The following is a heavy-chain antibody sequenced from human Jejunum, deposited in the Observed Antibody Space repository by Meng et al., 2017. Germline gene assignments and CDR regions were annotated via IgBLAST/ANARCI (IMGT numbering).Heavy chain of an antibody. CDR1: GYTFSVYW. CDR2: IDSDGTGT. Sequence: VQLVQPGAEVKRPGASVKISCKTSGYTFSVYWMHWFRQGTGKSLVWVSHIDSDGTGTSYADSVRGRFTISRDNAKNTLYLQMNSLRAEDTAVYYCVRDGPNYFDYWGQGTLVTVTS. CDR3: VRDGPNYFDY. V-gene: IGHV3-74*01. J-gene: IGHJ4*02.